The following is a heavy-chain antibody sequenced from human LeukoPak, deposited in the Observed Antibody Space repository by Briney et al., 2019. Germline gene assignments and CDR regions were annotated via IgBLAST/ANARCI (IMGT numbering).Heavy chain of an antibody. D-gene: IGHD3-22*01. V-gene: IGHV3-30-3*01. J-gene: IGHJ4*02. CDR3: ARDPMIDGENYFDY. CDR2: ISYDGSNK. CDR1: GFTFSSYA. Sequence: GRSLRLSCAASGFTFSSYAMHWVRQAPGKGLEWVAVISYDGSNKCYADSVKGRFTISRDNSKNTLYLQMNSLRAEDTAVYYCARDPMIDGENYFDYWGQGTLVTVSS.